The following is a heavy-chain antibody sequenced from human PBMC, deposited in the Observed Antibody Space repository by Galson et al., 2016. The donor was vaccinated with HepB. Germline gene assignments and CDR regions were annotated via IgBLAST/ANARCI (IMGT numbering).Heavy chain of an antibody. CDR1: GGSINNYY. V-gene: IGHV4-59*01. CDR2: VGYNGDT. CDR3: SREWSSFEF. J-gene: IGHJ4*02. D-gene: IGHD2-15*01. Sequence: SETLSLTCTVAGGSINNYYWHWIRQPPGKGLEWVGFVGYNGDTRYNPSLRGRITISLDTPKNQFSLKLNSLPSADTAVYYCSREWSSFEFWGQGILVTVSS.